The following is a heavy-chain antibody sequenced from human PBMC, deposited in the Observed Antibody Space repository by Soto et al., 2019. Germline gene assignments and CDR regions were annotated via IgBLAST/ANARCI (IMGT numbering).Heavy chain of an antibody. V-gene: IGHV1-18*01. D-gene: IGHD3-3*01. Sequence: QVQLVQSGAEVKKPGASVKVSCKASGYTFTSYGISWVRQAPGQGLEWMGWISAYNGNTNYAQKLQGRVTMTTDTPTSTAYMEQRSLRSDDTAVYYCARALGVLRPPGGFDPWGQGTLVTVSS. CDR1: GYTFTSYG. CDR3: ARALGVLRPPGGFDP. CDR2: ISAYNGNT. J-gene: IGHJ5*02.